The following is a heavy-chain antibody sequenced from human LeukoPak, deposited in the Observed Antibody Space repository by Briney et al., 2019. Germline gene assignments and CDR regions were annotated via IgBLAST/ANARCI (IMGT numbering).Heavy chain of an antibody. CDR3: ATGGSSTYGAFDI. CDR1: GGSISSYY. CDR2: IYYSGST. D-gene: IGHD4-23*01. J-gene: IGHJ3*02. V-gene: IGHV4-59*08. Sequence: SETLSLTRTVSGGSISSYYWSWLRQPPGKGLEWIGYIYYSGSTNYNPSLKSRVTISVDTSKNQFSLKLSSVTAADTTVYYCATGGSSTYGAFDIWGQGTMVTVSS.